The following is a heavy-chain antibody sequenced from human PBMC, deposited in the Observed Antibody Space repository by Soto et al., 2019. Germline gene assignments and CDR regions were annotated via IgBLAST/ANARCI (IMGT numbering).Heavy chain of an antibody. D-gene: IGHD6-13*01. CDR1: GFTFSSYA. Sequence: EVQLLESGGGLVQPGGSLRLSCAASGFTFSSYAMSWVRQAPGKGLEWVSAISGSGGSTYYADSVKGRFTISRDNSKNTLYLQINSLRAEDTAVYYCAKVPPQYSSSWYSRWFDPWGQGTLVTVSS. CDR3: AKVPPQYSSSWYSRWFDP. CDR2: ISGSGGST. V-gene: IGHV3-23*01. J-gene: IGHJ5*02.